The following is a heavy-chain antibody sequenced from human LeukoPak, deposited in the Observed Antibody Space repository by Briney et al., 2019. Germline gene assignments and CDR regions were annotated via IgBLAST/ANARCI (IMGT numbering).Heavy chain of an antibody. CDR2: INPNSGGT. D-gene: IGHD3-22*01. J-gene: IGHJ4*02. V-gene: IGHV1-2*02. Sequence: ASVKVSCKASGYTFTGYYMHWVRQAPGQGLEWMGWINPNSGGTNYAQKFQDRVTITADESTSTAYMELSSLRFEDTAVYYCAREGGGVEPGDDSSGYPHWGQGTLVTVSS. CDR1: GYTFTGYY. CDR3: AREGGGVEPGDDSSGYPH.